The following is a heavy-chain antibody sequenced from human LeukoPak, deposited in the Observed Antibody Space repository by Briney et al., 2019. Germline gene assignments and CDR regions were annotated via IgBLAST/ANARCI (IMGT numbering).Heavy chain of an antibody. CDR3: AKGIYSSGWSYFDY. Sequence: GGPLRLSCAASGFTFSNSDMSWVRQAPGKGLEWVSTLSGSGITTYYADSVKGRFTISRDNSKNTLYLQMNSLRAEDTAVYYCAKGIYSSGWSYFDYWGHGTLVTVSS. V-gene: IGHV3-23*01. CDR1: GFTFSNSD. CDR2: LSGSGITT. J-gene: IGHJ4*01. D-gene: IGHD6-19*01.